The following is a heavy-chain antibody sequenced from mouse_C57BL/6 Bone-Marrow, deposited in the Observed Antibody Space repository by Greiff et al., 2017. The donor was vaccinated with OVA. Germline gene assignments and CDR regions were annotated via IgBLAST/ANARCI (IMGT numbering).Heavy chain of an antibody. CDR1: GFSINSDCY. J-gene: IGHJ4*01. CDR2: TFYSGIT. Sequence: VQLQESGPSLVRPSQTLSLTCTVTGFSINSDCYWIWIRQFPGNKLEYIGYTFYSGITYYNPSLESRTYITRDTSKNQFSLKLSSVTTEDTATYYCARVGAYYSNYGGFAMDYWGQGTSVTVSS. D-gene: IGHD2-5*01. V-gene: IGHV3-3*01. CDR3: ARVGAYYSNYGGFAMDY.